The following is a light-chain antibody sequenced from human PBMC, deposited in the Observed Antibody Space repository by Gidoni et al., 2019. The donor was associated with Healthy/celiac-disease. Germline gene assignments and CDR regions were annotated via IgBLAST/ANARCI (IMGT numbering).Light chain of an antibody. V-gene: IGLV2-11*01. J-gene: IGLJ3*02. CDR3: CSYAGIYAYWV. Sequence: QSALTQPRSVSGSPGQSVTISCTGTSSDVGGYNYVPWYQQHPGNAPKLMIYDVSKRPAGVPGRFSGSNAGNTASLTISGLQAEDEADYYCCSYAGIYAYWVFGGGTKLTVL. CDR2: DVS. CDR1: SSDVGGYNY.